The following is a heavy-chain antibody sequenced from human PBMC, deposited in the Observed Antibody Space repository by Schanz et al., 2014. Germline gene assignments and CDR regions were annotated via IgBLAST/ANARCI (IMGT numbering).Heavy chain of an antibody. D-gene: IGHD3-10*01. J-gene: IGHJ4*02. CDR2: ISGSGGST. CDR1: GFTFSSYA. Sequence: EVQLLESGGGLVQPGGSLRLSCAASGFTFSSYAMSWVRQAPGKGLEWVSAISGSGGSTYYADSVKGRFTISRDNSKNTLYLQMNSLRPEDTAVYYCAKYRGYYRVSGSYREREYWGQGTLVTVSS. V-gene: IGHV3-23*01. CDR3: AKYRGYYRVSGSYREREY.